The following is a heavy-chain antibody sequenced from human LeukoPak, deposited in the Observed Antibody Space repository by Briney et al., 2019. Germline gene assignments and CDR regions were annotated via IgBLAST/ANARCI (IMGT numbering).Heavy chain of an antibody. CDR2: IYYSGST. CDR1: GGSISSGGYY. CDR3: ARSIAVAGTWAPYGMDV. V-gene: IGHV4-31*03. Sequence: PSQTLSLTCTVSGGSISSGGYYWSWIRQHPGQGLEWIGYIYYSGSTYYNPSLKSRVTISVDTSKNQFSLKLSSVTAADTAVYYCARSIAVAGTWAPYGMDVWGQGTTVTVSS. J-gene: IGHJ6*02. D-gene: IGHD6-19*01.